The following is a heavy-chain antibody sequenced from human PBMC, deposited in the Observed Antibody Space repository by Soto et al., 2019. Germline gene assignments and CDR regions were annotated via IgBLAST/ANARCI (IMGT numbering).Heavy chain of an antibody. V-gene: IGHV1-58*01. Sequence: SVKVSCKASGFTFTSSAVQWVRQARGQRLEWIGWIVVGSGNTNYAQKFQERVTITRDMSTSTAYMELSSLRSEDTAVYYCAAASYYDFWSGYYRPLLDWGQGTLVTVSS. CDR2: IVVGSGNT. J-gene: IGHJ4*02. CDR3: AAASYYDFWSGYYRPLLD. D-gene: IGHD3-3*01. CDR1: GFTFTSSA.